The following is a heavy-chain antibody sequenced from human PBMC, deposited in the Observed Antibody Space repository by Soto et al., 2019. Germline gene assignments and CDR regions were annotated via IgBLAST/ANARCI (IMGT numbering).Heavy chain of an antibody. J-gene: IGHJ5*02. CDR1: GYTFTSYG. CDR3: ARAYCGGDCYNNWFDP. CDR2: ISACNGNT. D-gene: IGHD2-21*02. V-gene: IGHV1-18*01. Sequence: ASVKVSCKASGYTFTSYGISWVRQAPGQGLEWMGWISACNGNTNYAQKLQGRVTMTTDTSTSTAYMELRSLRSDDTAVYYCARAYCGGDCYNNWFDPWGQGTLVTVSS.